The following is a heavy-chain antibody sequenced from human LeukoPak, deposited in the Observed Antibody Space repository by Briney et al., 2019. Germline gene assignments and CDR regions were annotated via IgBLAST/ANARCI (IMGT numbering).Heavy chain of an antibody. J-gene: IGHJ4*02. D-gene: IGHD5-18*01. Sequence: PSETLSLTCAVYDGSFNVYYWTWIRQSPAKGLAWIGEINHSGGTMYNPSLKSRVTMSVDTSKSQFSLKLTSVTAADTAVYYCTRRAYTYDSYFFDHWGLGTLVTVSS. CDR2: INHSGGT. V-gene: IGHV4-34*01. CDR1: DGSFNVYY. CDR3: TRRAYTYDSYFFDH.